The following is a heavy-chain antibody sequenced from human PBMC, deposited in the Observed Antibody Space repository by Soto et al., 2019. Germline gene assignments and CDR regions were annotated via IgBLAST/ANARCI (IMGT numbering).Heavy chain of an antibody. D-gene: IGHD3-22*01. CDR2: IYYSGST. CDR3: ARFSGCHYYDSSGYYQTPHCNYYYGMDV. J-gene: IGHJ6*02. Sequence: SETLSLTCTVSGGSISSYYWSWIRQPPGKGLEWIGYIYYSGSTNYNPSLKSRVTISVDTSKNQFSLKLSSVTAADTAVYYCARFSGCHYYDSSGYYQTPHCNYYYGMDVWGQGTTVTVSS. CDR1: GGSISSYY. V-gene: IGHV4-59*08.